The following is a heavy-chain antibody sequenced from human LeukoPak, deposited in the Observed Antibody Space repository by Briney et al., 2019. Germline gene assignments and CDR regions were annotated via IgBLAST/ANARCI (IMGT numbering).Heavy chain of an antibody. CDR1: GFTFGDYT. Sequence: GGSLRLSCTASGFTFGDYTMHWVRQAPGKGLEYVSAISSNGGSTYYANSVKGRFTISRDNSKNTLYLQMGSLRAEDMAVYYCARDRRDLAYCGGDCYSGDFYFDYWGQGTLVTVSS. CDR3: ARDRRDLAYCGGDCYSGDFYFDY. V-gene: IGHV3-64*01. J-gene: IGHJ4*02. CDR2: ISSNGGST. D-gene: IGHD2-21*02.